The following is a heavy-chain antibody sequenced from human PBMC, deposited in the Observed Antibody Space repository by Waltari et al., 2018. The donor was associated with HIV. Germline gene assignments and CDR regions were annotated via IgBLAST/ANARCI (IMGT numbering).Heavy chain of an antibody. J-gene: IGHJ4*02. CDR3: ARFASEIFCSSGYSFDY. Sequence: QVQLQESGAGLAKPSETLSLTCTVSAGSLTNQYWSWVRQPPGKGLEWLGDIYYSGSTNDTPALKSRVTISGDTCKNQFSLKLTSVTAAVTAVYFCARFASEIFCSSGYSFDYWGQGAVVTVPS. CDR2: IYYSGST. D-gene: IGHD3-22*01. CDR1: AGSLTNQY. V-gene: IGHV4-59*08.